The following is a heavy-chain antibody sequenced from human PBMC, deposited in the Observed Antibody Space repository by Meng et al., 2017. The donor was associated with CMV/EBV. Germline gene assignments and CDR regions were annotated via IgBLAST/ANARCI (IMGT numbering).Heavy chain of an antibody. CDR1: GFTFTSYS. CDR3: ARECGQDWFDP. Sequence: GESLKISCAASGFTFTSYSMNWVRQAPGKGLEWVSSISSSSSYIYYADSVKGRFTISRDNVKNSLFLQMNSLRAEDTAVYYCARECGQDWFDPWGQGTLVTVSS. J-gene: IGHJ5*02. CDR2: ISSSSSYI. V-gene: IGHV3-21*01.